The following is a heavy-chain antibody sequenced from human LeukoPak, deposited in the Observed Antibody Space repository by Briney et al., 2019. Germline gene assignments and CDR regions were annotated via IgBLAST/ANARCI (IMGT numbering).Heavy chain of an antibody. Sequence: ASVKVSCKASGYTFTGYYMHWVRQAPGQGLEWMGWINPNSGGTNYAQKFQGRVTMTRDTSSSTAYMELSRLRSDDTAVYYCAGQYCSSTSCQSLFDYWGQGTLVTVSS. J-gene: IGHJ4*02. V-gene: IGHV1-2*02. CDR3: AGQYCSSTSCQSLFDY. CDR2: INPNSGGT. D-gene: IGHD2-2*01. CDR1: GYTFTGYY.